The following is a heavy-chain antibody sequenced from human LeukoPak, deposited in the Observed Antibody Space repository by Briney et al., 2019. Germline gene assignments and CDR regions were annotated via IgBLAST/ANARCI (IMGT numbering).Heavy chain of an antibody. D-gene: IGHD3-22*01. CDR2: ISYDGSNK. CDR3: AKAASSRASSGYYLTGGGDY. CDR1: GFTFSSYG. Sequence: GGSLRLSCAASGFTFSSYGMHWVRQAPGKGLEWVAVISYDGSNKYYADSVKGRFTISRDNSKNTLYLQMNSLRAEDTAVYYCAKAASSRASSGYYLTGGGDYWGQGTLVTVSS. J-gene: IGHJ4*02. V-gene: IGHV3-30*18.